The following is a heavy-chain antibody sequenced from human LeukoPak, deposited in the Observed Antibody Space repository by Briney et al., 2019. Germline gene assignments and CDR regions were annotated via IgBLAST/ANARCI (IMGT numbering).Heavy chain of an antibody. D-gene: IGHD3-22*01. V-gene: IGHV3-30*04. J-gene: IGHJ4*02. CDR2: ISDDGSNK. Sequence: GGSLRLSCAASGFTFSSYGMHWARQAPGKGLEWVAVISDDGSNKYYADSVKGRFTISRDNSKNTLYLQMSSLRAEDTAVYYCGNLDSSGYYPDYWGQGTLVTVSS. CDR3: GNLDSSGYYPDY. CDR1: GFTFSSYG.